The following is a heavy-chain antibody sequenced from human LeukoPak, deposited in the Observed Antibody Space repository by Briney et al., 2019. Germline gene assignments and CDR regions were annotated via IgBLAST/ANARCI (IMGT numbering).Heavy chain of an antibody. CDR3: ARDHKADF. CDR1: GFTFSTYA. J-gene: IGHJ4*02. CDR2: IDIYSTKT. Sequence: GGSLRLSCATSGFTFSTYAMTWVRQAPGKGLEWVSAIDIYSTKTNYADSVKGRFTISRDNSKNTLYLQMNSLRGEDTAIYYCARDHKADFWGQGTLVTVSS. V-gene: IGHV3-23*05.